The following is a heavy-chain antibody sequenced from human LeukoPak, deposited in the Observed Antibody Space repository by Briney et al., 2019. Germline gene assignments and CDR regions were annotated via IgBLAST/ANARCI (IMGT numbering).Heavy chain of an antibody. D-gene: IGHD2-2*02. Sequence: ASVKVSCKASGYTFTGYYMHWVRQAPGQGLEWMGWINPNSGGTNYARKFQGRVTMTRDTSISTAYMELSRLRSDDTAVYYCARDSGLDIVVVPAAIQMDVWGKGTTVTVSS. J-gene: IGHJ6*04. V-gene: IGHV1-2*02. CDR3: ARDSGLDIVVVPAAIQMDV. CDR2: INPNSGGT. CDR1: GYTFTGYY.